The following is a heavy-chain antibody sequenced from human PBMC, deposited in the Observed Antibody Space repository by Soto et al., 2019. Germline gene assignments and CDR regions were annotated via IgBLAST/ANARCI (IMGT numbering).Heavy chain of an antibody. Sequence: GGSLRLSCAASGFTFSNAWMSWVRQAPGKGLEWVGRIKSKTDGGTTDYAAPVKGRFTISRDDSKNTLYLQMNSLKTEDTAVYYCTTLLRVSYYYYYMDVWGKGTTVTVSS. J-gene: IGHJ6*03. D-gene: IGHD2-8*01. CDR1: GFTFSNAW. V-gene: IGHV3-15*01. CDR3: TTLLRVSYYYYYMDV. CDR2: IKSKTDGGTT.